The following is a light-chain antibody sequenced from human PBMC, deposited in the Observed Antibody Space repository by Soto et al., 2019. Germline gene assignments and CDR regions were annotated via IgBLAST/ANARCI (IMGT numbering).Light chain of an antibody. V-gene: IGKV3-20*01. CDR2: GAS. J-gene: IGKJ5*01. CDR3: QQYGSSPMT. Sequence: EIVLTQSPGTLSLSPGERATLSCRASQSVSSSDLAWYQQKPGQAPKLLIYGASSRATGIPDRFSGSGSGTDFTLIISRLEPEDFAVYYCQQYGSSPMTFGQGTRLEIK. CDR1: QSVSSSD.